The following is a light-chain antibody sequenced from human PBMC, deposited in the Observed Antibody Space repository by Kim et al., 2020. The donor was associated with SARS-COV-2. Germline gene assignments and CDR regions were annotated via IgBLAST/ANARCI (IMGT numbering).Light chain of an antibody. CDR2: YAS. Sequence: VTPREKVTITCRASQNIGNRLHWYQQKPDQSPKLLIKYASQSFSGVPSRFSGSGSGTEFTLTIYSLEVEDAATYYCHQSGSLPWTFGQGTKVDIK. V-gene: IGKV6-21*01. CDR1: QNIGNR. J-gene: IGKJ1*01. CDR3: HQSGSLPWT.